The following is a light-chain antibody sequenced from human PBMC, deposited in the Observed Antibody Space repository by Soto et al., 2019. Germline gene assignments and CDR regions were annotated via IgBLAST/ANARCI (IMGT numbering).Light chain of an antibody. CDR3: QVWASTAEFFV. CDR2: DAT. J-gene: IGLJ1*01. Sequence: YARNQPPYLSVAPGQTAKLPNGGDKIGSKIVHWYKQRPGQAPVAVVFDATDRPSGIPDRISASRSGDTATLTISRVDAGDEADYYCQVWASTAEFFVFGSGNKVTV. CDR1: KIGSKI. V-gene: IGLV3-21*02.